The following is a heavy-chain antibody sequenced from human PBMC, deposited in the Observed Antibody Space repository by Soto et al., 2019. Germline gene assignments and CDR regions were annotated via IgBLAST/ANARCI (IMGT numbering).Heavy chain of an antibody. CDR3: AKDNYGDYPYYYGMDV. CDR1: GFTFSSYG. Sequence: PGGSLRLSCAASGFTFSSYGMHWARQAPGKGLERVAVISYDGSNKYYADSVKGRFTISRDNSKNTLYLQMNSLRAEDTAVYYCAKDNYGDYPYYYGMDVWGQGTTVTVSS. D-gene: IGHD4-17*01. CDR2: ISYDGSNK. V-gene: IGHV3-30*18. J-gene: IGHJ6*02.